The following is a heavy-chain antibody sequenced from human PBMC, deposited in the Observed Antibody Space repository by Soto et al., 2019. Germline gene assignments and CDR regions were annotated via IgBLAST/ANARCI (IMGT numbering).Heavy chain of an antibody. J-gene: IGHJ4*02. CDR1: GYTFTSYA. CDR2: INAGNGNT. V-gene: IGHV1-3*05. Sequence: QVQLVQSGAEEKKPGASVKVSCKASGYTFTSYAMHCVRQAHGQRLEWMGWINAGNGNTKYSQKFQGRVTITRDTSASTAYMELSSLRSEDTAVYYCARSIVVVTALDYWGQGTLVTVSS. CDR3: ARSIVVVTALDY. D-gene: IGHD2-21*02.